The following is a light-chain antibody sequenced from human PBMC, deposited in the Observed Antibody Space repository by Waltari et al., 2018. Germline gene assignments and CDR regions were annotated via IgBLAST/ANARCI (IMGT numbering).Light chain of an antibody. CDR3: AAWDDSLNGHV. J-gene: IGLJ2*01. V-gene: IGLV1-36*01. CDR2: YDD. CDR1: SPNIGTNA. Sequence: QSVLTQPPSVSEAPRQRVTIPCSGSSPNIGTNAVNWYQQLPGKAPKLLIYYDDLLPSGVSDRFSGSKSGTSASLAISGLQSEDEADYYCAAWDDSLNGHVFGGGTKLTVL.